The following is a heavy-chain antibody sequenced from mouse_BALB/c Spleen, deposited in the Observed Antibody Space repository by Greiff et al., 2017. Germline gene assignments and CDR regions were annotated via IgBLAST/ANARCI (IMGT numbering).Heavy chain of an antibody. CDR1: GFTFSSYG. CDR3: AREGYRYDGGNFDD. V-gene: IGHV5-6-3*01. D-gene: IGHD2-14*01. Sequence: DVMLVESGGGLVQPGGSLKLSCAASGFTFSSYGMSWVRPTPAKRLELVATINSNGGSTYYPDSVKGRFTISRDNAKNTLYLQMSSLKSEDTAMYYCAREGYRYDGGNFDDGGQGTTLTVSS. J-gene: IGHJ2*01. CDR2: INSNGGST.